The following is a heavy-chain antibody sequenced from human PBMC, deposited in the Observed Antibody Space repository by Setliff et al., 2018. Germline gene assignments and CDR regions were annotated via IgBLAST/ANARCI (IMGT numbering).Heavy chain of an antibody. V-gene: IGHV3-48*01. CDR1: GFTFSIYS. CDR2: TSSGSNSI. D-gene: IGHD6-19*01. Sequence: GGSLRLSCAASGFTFSIYSMNWVRQAPGKGLEWISYTSSGSNSIYYADSVMGRFTISRDNAQNSLYLQMNNLRPEDTAVYFCARARSNGWEEPDYWGQGTLVTVSS. CDR3: ARARSNGWEEPDY. J-gene: IGHJ4*02.